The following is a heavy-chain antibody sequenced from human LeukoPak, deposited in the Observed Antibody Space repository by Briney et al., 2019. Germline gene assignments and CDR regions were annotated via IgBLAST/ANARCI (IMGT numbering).Heavy chain of an antibody. Sequence: PGGSLRLSCAASGFTFSSYSMNWVRQAPGKGLEWVSYISSSSSSIYYADSVKGRFTISRDNAKNPLYLQMNSLRDEDTAVYYCARAKRDYLLDYWGQGTLVTVSS. D-gene: IGHD3-16*01. CDR2: ISSSSSSI. CDR3: ARAKRDYLLDY. V-gene: IGHV3-48*02. CDR1: GFTFSSYS. J-gene: IGHJ4*02.